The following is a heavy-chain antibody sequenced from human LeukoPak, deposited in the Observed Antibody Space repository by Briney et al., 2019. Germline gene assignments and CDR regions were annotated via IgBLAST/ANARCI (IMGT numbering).Heavy chain of an antibody. D-gene: IGHD6-6*01. CDR1: GGSFSGYY. J-gene: IGHJ6*03. Sequence: SETLSLTCVVYGGSFSGYYWSWIRQPPGRGLEWIGEINHSGSTNYNPSLKSRVTISVDTSKNQFSLKLSSVSAADTAVYYCARGSVSIAAPGTAYYYYYMDVWGKGTTVTVSS. CDR3: ARGSVSIAAPGTAYYYYYMDV. CDR2: INHSGST. V-gene: IGHV4-34*01.